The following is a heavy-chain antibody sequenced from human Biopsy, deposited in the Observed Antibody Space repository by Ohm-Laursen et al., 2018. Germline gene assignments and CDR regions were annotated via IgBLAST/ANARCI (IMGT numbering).Heavy chain of an antibody. Sequence: SLRLSCAASGFTFDDYAMHWVRLAPGKGLEWVSGISWHSGSRGYADSVKGRFTISRDNSKNTVFLQMSSLRAEDTGVYYCARDPIVGSRADGMDVWGQGTTVTVSS. CDR1: GFTFDDYA. CDR2: ISWHSGSR. CDR3: ARDPIVGSRADGMDV. D-gene: IGHD1-26*01. J-gene: IGHJ6*02. V-gene: IGHV3-9*01.